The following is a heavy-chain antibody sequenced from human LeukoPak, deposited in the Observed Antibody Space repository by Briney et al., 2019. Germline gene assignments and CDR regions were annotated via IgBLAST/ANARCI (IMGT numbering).Heavy chain of an antibody. CDR3: ARVLWFGAYNFDY. D-gene: IGHD3-10*01. V-gene: IGHV4-38-2*01. Sequence: SETLSLTCAVSGSSISSGYYWGWIRQPPGKGLEWTGSIYHSGSTYYNPSLKSRVTISVDTSKNQFSLKLSSVTAADTAVYYCARVLWFGAYNFDYWGQGTLVTVSS. CDR1: GSSISSGYY. CDR2: IYHSGST. J-gene: IGHJ4*02.